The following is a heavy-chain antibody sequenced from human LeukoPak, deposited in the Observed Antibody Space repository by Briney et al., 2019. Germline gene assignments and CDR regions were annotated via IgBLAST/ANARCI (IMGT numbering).Heavy chain of an antibody. D-gene: IGHD4-17*01. Sequence: TGGSLRLPCAASGFTFSSYSMNWVRQAPGKGLEWVSSISSSSYIYYADSVKGRFTISRDNAKNSLYLQMNSLRAEDTAVYYCARDRGTVTTDYWGQGTLVTVSS. CDR2: ISSSSYI. CDR3: ARDRGTVTTDY. V-gene: IGHV3-21*01. J-gene: IGHJ4*02. CDR1: GFTFSSYS.